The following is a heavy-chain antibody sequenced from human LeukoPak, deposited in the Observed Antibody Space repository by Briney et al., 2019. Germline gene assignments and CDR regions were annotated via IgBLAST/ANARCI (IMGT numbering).Heavy chain of an antibody. CDR1: GFTFSSYS. J-gene: IGHJ4*02. CDR2: VSGSRGST. Sequence: PGGSLRLSCAASGFTFSSYSMSWVRQAPGKGLDWVSGVSGSRGSTYYADSVKGRFTIPRDNSKNTLYLQMKSLRAEDTAVYYCAKDLDIVATITGNWGQGNLVTVSS. V-gene: IGHV3-23*01. CDR3: AKDLDIVATITGN. D-gene: IGHD5-12*01.